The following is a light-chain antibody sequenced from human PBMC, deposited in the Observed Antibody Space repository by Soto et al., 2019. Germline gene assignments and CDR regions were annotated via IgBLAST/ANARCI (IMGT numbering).Light chain of an antibody. J-gene: IGLJ3*02. CDR2: DVS. V-gene: IGLV2-11*01. Sequence: QSVLTQPRSVSASPGQSVTISCTGTTSDGGGYNYVSWYQQHPGQAPKLMIYDVSKRPSGVPDRFSGSKSGNTASLTISGLQAEDEADYYCCSYAGSYTWVFGGGTKLTVL. CDR3: CSYAGSYTWV. CDR1: TSDGGGYNY.